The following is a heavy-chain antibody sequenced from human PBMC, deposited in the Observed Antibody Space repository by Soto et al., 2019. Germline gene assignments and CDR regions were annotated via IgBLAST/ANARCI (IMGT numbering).Heavy chain of an antibody. Sequence: EESLRLSGAASAVTLRPFSMHWGRQAPGEGLVWVSHINDDGTITTYADSVKGRFTISRDNAENTVYLEMNSLRNEDTAAYYCLPIGLRYVNEAFDVRGE. CDR1: AVTLRPFS. CDR2: INDDGTIT. V-gene: IGHV3-74*03. J-gene: IGHJ3*01. CDR3: LPIGLRYVNEAFDV. D-gene: IGHD2-2*01.